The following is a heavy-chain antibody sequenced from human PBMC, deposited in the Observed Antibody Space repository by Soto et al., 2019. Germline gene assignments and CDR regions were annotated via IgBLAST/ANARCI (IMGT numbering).Heavy chain of an antibody. CDR2: INPNSGGT. D-gene: IGHD6-19*01. V-gene: IGHV1-2*02. Sequence: ASVKVSCKAAGYTFTGYYMHWGRQAPGQGLEWMGWINPNSGGTNYAQKFQGRVTMTRDTSISTAYMELSRLRSDDTAVYYCARDRGGWPTGYWGQGTLVTVSS. J-gene: IGHJ4*02. CDR3: ARDRGGWPTGY. CDR1: GYTFTGYY.